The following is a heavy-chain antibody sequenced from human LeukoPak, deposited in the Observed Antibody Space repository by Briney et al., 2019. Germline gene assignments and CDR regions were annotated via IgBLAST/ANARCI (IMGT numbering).Heavy chain of an antibody. CDR1: GYPISSGYY. Sequence: SETLSLTCAVIGYPISSGYYWGWIRQPPGKGLEWIGSIYHSGSTYYNPSLKSRVTISVDTSKTQFSLRLSSVTAADTAVYYCARANYYGSGSPSVFDYWGQGTLVTVSS. V-gene: IGHV4-38-2*01. CDR2: IYHSGST. J-gene: IGHJ4*02. D-gene: IGHD3-10*01. CDR3: ARANYYGSGSPSVFDY.